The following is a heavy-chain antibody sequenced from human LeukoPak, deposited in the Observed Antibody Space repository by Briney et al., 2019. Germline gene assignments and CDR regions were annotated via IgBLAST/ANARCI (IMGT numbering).Heavy chain of an antibody. Sequence: SETLSLTCTVSGGSITGHHWSWIRQPPGKGLEWIGYIHYTGSTNYNPSLNSRITMSVDTPNNQFSLRLTSVTATDTAVYYCARLHALGAEEFDPWGQGALVTVSS. CDR1: GGSITGHH. CDR2: IHYTGST. J-gene: IGHJ5*02. CDR3: ARLHALGAEEFDP. V-gene: IGHV4-59*11. D-gene: IGHD3-16*01.